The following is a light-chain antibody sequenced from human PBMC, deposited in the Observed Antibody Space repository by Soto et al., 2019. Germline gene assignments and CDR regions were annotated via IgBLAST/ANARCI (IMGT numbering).Light chain of an antibody. V-gene: IGKV4-1*01. CDR2: WAS. Sequence: DIVMTQSPGSLAVSLGERAAINCKSSQSVLYSSNNKNYLAWYQQKPGQPPKLLIYWASTRESGVPDRFSGSGSGTDFTLTISSLQAEDVAVYYCQQYYSSPPTFGHGTKLEIK. CDR1: QSVLYSSNNKNY. J-gene: IGKJ2*01. CDR3: QQYYSSPPT.